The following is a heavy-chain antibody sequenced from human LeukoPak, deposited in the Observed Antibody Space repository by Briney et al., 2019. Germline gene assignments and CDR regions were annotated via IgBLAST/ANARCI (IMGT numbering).Heavy chain of an antibody. J-gene: IGHJ4*02. CDR1: GFTFSSYA. D-gene: IGHD2/OR15-2a*01. CDR2: ISYDGSIK. Sequence: GGSLRLSCAASGFTFSSYAMHWVRQAPGKGLEWVALISYDGSIKYYADSVKGRFTIPRDNSKNTLYLQMNSLRAEDTALYYCASKTAALSYWGQGTLVTVSS. V-gene: IGHV3-30-3*01. CDR3: ASKTAALSY.